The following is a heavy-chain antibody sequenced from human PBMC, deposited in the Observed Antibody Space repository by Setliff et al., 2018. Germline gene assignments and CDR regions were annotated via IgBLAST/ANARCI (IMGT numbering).Heavy chain of an antibody. CDR2: ISTSEST. J-gene: IGHJ3*02. CDR3: ARTMVQTKLRAFDI. D-gene: IGHD3-10*01. V-gene: IGHV4-61*02. CDR1: GGSISSGSYY. Sequence: SETLSLTCTVSGGSISSGSYYWSWIRQPAGKGLEWIGRISTSESTNYTPYLNSRVNISLDTSKNQFSLKMSSVTAADAAVYYCARTMVQTKLRAFDIWGQGAPFTVSS.